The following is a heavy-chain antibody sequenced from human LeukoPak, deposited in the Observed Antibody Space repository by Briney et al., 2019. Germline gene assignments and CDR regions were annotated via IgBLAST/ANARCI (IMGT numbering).Heavy chain of an antibody. V-gene: IGHV4-59*01. J-gene: IGHJ2*01. D-gene: IGHD3-10*01. CDR3: ARPPNYYGSVSYWYFDV. CDR2: ISKSGST. Sequence: ASETLSLTCTVSGVSISSYYWSWIRQPPGEGLEWIGYISKSGSTNYNPSLKSRVTISLDTSKSQFSLKLSSVTAADTAVYYCARPPNYYGSVSYWYFDVWGRGTLVTVSS. CDR1: GVSISSYY.